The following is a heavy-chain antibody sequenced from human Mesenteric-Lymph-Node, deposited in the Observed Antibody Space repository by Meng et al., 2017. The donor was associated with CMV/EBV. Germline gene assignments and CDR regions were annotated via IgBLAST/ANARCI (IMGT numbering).Heavy chain of an antibody. CDR2: IKSKIDGGAT. D-gene: IGHD1-1*01. V-gene: IGHV3-15*01. Sequence: GGSLRLSCAASGLTFTNAWMSWVRQAPGKGLEWVGRIKSKIDGGATEYAAPVKGRFTISRDDSKNTLDLQMSSLKSEDTAVYYCTAGTGKTDFDYWGRGTLVTVSS. J-gene: IGHJ4*02. CDR1: GLTFTNAW. CDR3: TAGTGKTDFDY.